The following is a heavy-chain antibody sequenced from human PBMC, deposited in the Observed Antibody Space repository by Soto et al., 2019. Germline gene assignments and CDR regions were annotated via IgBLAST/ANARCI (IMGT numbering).Heavy chain of an antibody. CDR1: GYTFSSYG. CDR2: ISAYNGNT. CDR3: ASTQGSGYCSSATCRTGMDV. Sequence: ASVKVSCKASGYTFSSYGVTWVRQAPGQGLEWMGWISAYNGNTNNAQNVQGRVNMTTDRSTKTKYMELRRMTSDDTAVYYCASTQGSGYCSSATCRTGMDVWGQGTTVTVSS. J-gene: IGHJ6*02. D-gene: IGHD2-2*01. V-gene: IGHV1-18*01.